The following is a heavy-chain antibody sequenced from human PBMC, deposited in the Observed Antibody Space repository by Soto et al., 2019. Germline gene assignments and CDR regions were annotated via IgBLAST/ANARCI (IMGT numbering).Heavy chain of an antibody. V-gene: IGHV1-18*04. CDR3: ARVLAVAGHAPFFDY. J-gene: IGHJ4*02. CDR2: ISAYNGNT. D-gene: IGHD6-19*01. Sequence: ASVKVSCKASGYTFTSYGISWVRQARGQGLEWMGWISAYNGNTNYAQKLQGRVTMTTDTSTSTAYMELRSLRSDDTAVYYCARVLAVAGHAPFFDYWGQGTLVTVSS. CDR1: GYTFTSYG.